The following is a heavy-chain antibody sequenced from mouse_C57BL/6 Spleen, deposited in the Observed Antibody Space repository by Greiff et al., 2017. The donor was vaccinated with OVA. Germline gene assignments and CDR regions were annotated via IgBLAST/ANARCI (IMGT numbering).Heavy chain of an antibody. D-gene: IGHD2-5*01. CDR1: GFTFSSYA. Sequence: EVKVEESGGGLVKPGGSLKLSCAASGFTFSSYAMSWVRQTPEKRLEWVATISDGGSYTYYPDNVKGRFPISRDNAKNNLYLQMSHLKSEDTAMYYCAREEVTTYFDYWGQGTTLTVSS. V-gene: IGHV5-4*01. CDR3: AREEVTTYFDY. J-gene: IGHJ2*01. CDR2: ISDGGSYT.